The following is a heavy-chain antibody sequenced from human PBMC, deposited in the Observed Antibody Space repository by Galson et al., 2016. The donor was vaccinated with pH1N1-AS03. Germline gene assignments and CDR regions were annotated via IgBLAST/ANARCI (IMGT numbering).Heavy chain of an antibody. J-gene: IGHJ6*02. CDR2: INPNSGGT. CDR3: ARGDYFGSGTSKPYYAMDV. D-gene: IGHD3-10*01. V-gene: IGHV1-2*02. CDR1: GYTFTEYY. Sequence: SVKVSCKASGYTFTEYYLYWVRQAPGRGLEWMGWINPNSGGTKSSQKFQGRVTMSRDTSINTASMELSSLSSDDTAVYYCARGDYFGSGTSKPYYAMDVWGQGTTVTVSS.